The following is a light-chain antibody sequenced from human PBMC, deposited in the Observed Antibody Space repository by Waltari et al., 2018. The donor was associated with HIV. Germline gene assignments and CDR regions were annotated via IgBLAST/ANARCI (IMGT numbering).Light chain of an antibody. CDR3: QAWDSSTAFYV. Sequence: SYELTQPPSVSVSPGQTASITCSGVKLGDKYACWYQQKPGQSPVLVIYQDSKRPSGIPERFSGSNSGNTATLTISGTQAMDEADYYCQAWDSSTAFYVFGTGTKVTVL. V-gene: IGLV3-1*01. CDR1: KLGDKY. CDR2: QDS. J-gene: IGLJ1*01.